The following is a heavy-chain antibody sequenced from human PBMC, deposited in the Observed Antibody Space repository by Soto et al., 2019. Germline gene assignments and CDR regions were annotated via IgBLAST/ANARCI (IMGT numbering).Heavy chain of an antibody. CDR3: ARHIPYYDFWSGYYTGGDYYYGMDV. J-gene: IGHJ6*02. V-gene: IGHV4-39*01. D-gene: IGHD3-3*01. CDR2: IYYSGST. Sequence: SETLSLTCTVSGGSISSSSYYWGWIRQPPGKGLEWIGSIYYSGSTYYNPSLKSRVTISVDTSKNQFSLKLSSVTAADTAVYYCARHIPYYDFWSGYYTGGDYYYGMDVWGQGTTVTVS. CDR1: GGSISSSSYY.